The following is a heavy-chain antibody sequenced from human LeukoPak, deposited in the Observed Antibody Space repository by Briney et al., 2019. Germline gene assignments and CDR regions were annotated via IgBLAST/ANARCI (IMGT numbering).Heavy chain of an antibody. CDR3: ARALGGGSSDGDY. CDR2: ISWDGGIT. V-gene: IGHV3-43*01. D-gene: IGHD3-16*01. J-gene: IGHJ4*02. Sequence: PGGSLRLSCAASGFTFDDYTMHWVRQAPGKGLEWVSLISWDGGITYYADSVKGRFTISRDNNKKSLYLQMSSLRTEDTALYYCARALGGGSSDGDYWGQGTLVTVSS. CDR1: GFTFDDYT.